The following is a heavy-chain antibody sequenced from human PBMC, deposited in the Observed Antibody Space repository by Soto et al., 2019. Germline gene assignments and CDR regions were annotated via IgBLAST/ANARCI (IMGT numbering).Heavy chain of an antibody. V-gene: IGHV3-74*01. D-gene: IGHD2-15*01. CDR3: AREFCSGGNCYTYYFDP. Sequence: GGSLRLSCAASGLTFNRYWMHWVRHAPGKGLVWVSHINTDGSNTNYADSVKGRFTISRDNAKSTLFLQMNSLRGEGTAVYYCAREFCSGGNCYTYYFDPCAQGFSVTVSS. CDR1: GLTFNRYW. CDR2: INTDGSNT. J-gene: IGHJ5*02.